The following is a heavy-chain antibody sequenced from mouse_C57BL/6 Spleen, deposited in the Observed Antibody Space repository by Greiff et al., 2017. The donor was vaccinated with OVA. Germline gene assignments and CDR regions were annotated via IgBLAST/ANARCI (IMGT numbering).Heavy chain of an antibody. V-gene: IGHV1-69*01. D-gene: IGHD1-1*01. CDR3: ARDYGSSYRYYFDY. J-gene: IGHJ2*01. Sequence: VQLQQPGAELVMPGASVKLSCKASGYTFTSYWMHWVKQRPGQGLEWIGEIDPSDSYTNYNQKFKGKSTLTVDKSSSTAYMQLSSLTSEDSAVYYCARDYGSSYRYYFDYWGQGTTRTVSS. CDR1: GYTFTSYW. CDR2: IDPSDSYT.